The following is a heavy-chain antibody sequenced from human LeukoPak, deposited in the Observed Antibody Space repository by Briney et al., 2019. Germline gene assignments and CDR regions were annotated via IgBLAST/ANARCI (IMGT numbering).Heavy chain of an antibody. J-gene: IGHJ4*02. CDR2: IYSGGST. CDR3: ARAVGGSYYTPAYFDY. CDR1: GFTVSSNY. V-gene: IGHV3-66*01. D-gene: IGHD1-26*01. Sequence: GGSLRLSCAASGFTVSSNYMSWVRQAPGKGLEWVSVIYSGGSTYYADSVKGRFTISRDNSKNTLYLQMNSLRAEDTAVYYCARAVGGSYYTPAYFDYWGQGTLVTVSS.